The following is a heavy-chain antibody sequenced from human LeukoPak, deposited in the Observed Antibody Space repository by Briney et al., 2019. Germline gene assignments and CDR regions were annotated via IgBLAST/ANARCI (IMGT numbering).Heavy chain of an antibody. J-gene: IGHJ3*02. CDR2: IDWDDDK. CDR3: ARIQIPPDAFDI. V-gene: IGHV2-70*11. CDR1: GFSLSTSGMC. Sequence: ESGPALVKPTQTLTLTCTISGFSLSTSGMCVSWIRQPPGKALEWLARIDWDDDKYYSTSLKTRLTISKDTSKNQVVLTMTNMDPVDTATYYCARIQIPPDAFDIWGQGTMVTVSS.